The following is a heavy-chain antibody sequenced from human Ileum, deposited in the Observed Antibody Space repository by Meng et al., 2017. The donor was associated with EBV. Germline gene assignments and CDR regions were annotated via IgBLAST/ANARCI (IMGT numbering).Heavy chain of an antibody. J-gene: IGHJ4*02. Sequence: VQLRESGPGLVKPSGTLSLTFAVSGDSISSNNWLSWVRQPPGKGLEWIGEIYRSGSTNYNPSFKSRVTMSVDKSKNQISLNLSSVTAADTAVYYCASGRDYAWHSWGRGTLVTVSS. V-gene: IGHV4-4*02. CDR3: ASGRDYAWHS. CDR1: GDSISSNNW. D-gene: IGHD4-17*01. CDR2: IYRSGST.